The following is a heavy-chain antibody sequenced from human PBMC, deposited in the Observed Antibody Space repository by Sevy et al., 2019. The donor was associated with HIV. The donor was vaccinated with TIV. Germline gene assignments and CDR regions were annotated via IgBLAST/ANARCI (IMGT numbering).Heavy chain of an antibody. CDR3: AKAWGSGCDLGYYYGMDV. CDR1: GFTFDDYI. D-gene: IGHD6-19*01. V-gene: IGHV3-43*01. J-gene: IGHJ6*02. CDR2: ISWDGGST. Sequence: GGSLRLSCAASGFTFDDYIMHWVRQAPGKGLEWVSLISWDGGSTYYADSVKGRFTISRDNSKNSLYLQMNSLRTEDTALYYCAKAWGSGCDLGYYYGMDVWGQGTTVTVSS.